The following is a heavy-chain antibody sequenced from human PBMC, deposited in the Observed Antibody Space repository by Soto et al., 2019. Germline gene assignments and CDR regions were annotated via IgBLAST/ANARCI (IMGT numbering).Heavy chain of an antibody. CDR3: ARNGTLTVYSYGMGV. V-gene: IGHV1-69*13. D-gene: IGHD1-1*01. J-gene: IGHJ6*04. Sequence: SLNVSCKASGGTFSDYTINWVRQAPGQRLEWMGGIIPIFDTANYAEKFQGRVTITADESTSTSFMEVSSLRSEATAVYYCARNGTLTVYSYGMGVWGERTTVTVCS. CDR2: IIPIFDTA. CDR1: GGTFSDYT.